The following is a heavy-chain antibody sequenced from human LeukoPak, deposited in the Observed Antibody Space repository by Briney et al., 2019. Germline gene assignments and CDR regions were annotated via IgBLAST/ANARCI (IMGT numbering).Heavy chain of an antibody. CDR1: GFPFSNYW. CDR3: AKDFGSGASYGGYDHFDS. D-gene: IGHD5-12*01. J-gene: IGHJ4*02. Sequence: PGGSLRPSCTASGFPFSNYWMHWVRQGPGKGLEWVSRIYTDGSSTTYADSVKGRFTISRDNAKNSLYLQMTSLRAEDTALYYCAKDFGSGASYGGYDHFDSWGQGTLVTVSS. V-gene: IGHV3-74*01. CDR2: IYTDGSST.